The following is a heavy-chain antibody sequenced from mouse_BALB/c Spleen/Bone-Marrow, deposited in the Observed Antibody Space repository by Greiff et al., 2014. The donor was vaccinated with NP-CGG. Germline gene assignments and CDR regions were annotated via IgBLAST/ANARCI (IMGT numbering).Heavy chain of an antibody. D-gene: IGHD2-3*01. CDR1: GFNIKDYY. Sequence: EVQLQQSGAELVRSGASVRLSCTASGFNIKDYYMHWVKQRPELGLEWIGWIDPENGDIVIAPQLQGKATMTADPSSNTAYLQLNSLTSEDAAVYYCNRVMVTPNAYWGQGTLVTVSA. CDR3: NRVMVTPNAY. V-gene: IGHV14-4*02. J-gene: IGHJ3*01. CDR2: IDPENGDI.